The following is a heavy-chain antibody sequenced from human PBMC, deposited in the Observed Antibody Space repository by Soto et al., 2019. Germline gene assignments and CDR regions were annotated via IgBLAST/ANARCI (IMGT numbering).Heavy chain of an antibody. D-gene: IGHD1-26*01. V-gene: IGHV3-48*03. Sequence: PGGSLRLSCAASGFTFSSYEMNWVRQAPGKGLEWVSYISSRSSTIYYADSVKGRFTISRDNAKNALYLHMNSLRVEDTAVYYCANRPNSRMDVWGQGTTVTVSS. CDR1: GFTFSSYE. CDR2: ISSRSSTI. CDR3: ANRPNSRMDV. J-gene: IGHJ6*02.